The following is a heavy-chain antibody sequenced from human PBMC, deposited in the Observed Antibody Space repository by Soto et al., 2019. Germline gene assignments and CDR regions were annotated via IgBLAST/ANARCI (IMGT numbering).Heavy chain of an antibody. J-gene: IGHJ3*02. D-gene: IGHD3-22*01. CDR3: ARDRGYDSSGYPTVDAFDI. V-gene: IGHV1-18*01. CDR1: GYTFTSYG. Sequence: QVQLVQSGAEVKKPGASVKVSCKASGYTFTSYGISWVRQAPGQGLEWMGWSSAYNGNTNYAQKLKGRVTMTTDTYTSTAYMELRSLRSDDTAVYYCARDRGYDSSGYPTVDAFDIWGQGTMVTVSS. CDR2: SSAYNGNT.